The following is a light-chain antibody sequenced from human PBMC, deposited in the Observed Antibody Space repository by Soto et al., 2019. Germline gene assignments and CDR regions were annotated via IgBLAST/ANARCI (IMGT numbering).Light chain of an antibody. CDR1: QSVSSSY. J-gene: IGKJ5*01. V-gene: IGKV3-20*01. CDR2: GAS. Sequence: EIVLTQSPGTLSLSPGERATLSCRASQSVSSSYLAWYQQKPGQAPRLLIYGASSRATGIPDRFSRSGSGRDFTLIISRLEPEDFAMYYCQQYGRSPLVTFGQGTRLEIK. CDR3: QQYGRSPLVT.